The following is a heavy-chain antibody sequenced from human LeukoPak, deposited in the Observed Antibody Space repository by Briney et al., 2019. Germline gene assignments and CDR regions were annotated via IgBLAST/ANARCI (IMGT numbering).Heavy chain of an antibody. V-gene: IGHV3-30*03. D-gene: IGHD5-12*01. Sequence: GGSLRLSCAASGFTFISYGMTWVRQAPGKGLEWVAVISYDGSNKYYADSVKGRFTISRDNSKNTLYLQMNSLRAEDTAVYYCARAGEVASFDYWGQGTLVTVSS. CDR3: ARAGEVASFDY. J-gene: IGHJ4*02. CDR1: GFTFISYG. CDR2: ISYDGSNK.